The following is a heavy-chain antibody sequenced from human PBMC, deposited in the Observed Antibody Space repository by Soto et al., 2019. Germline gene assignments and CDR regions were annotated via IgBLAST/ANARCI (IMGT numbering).Heavy chain of an antibody. V-gene: IGHV3-23*01. D-gene: IGHD2-2*01. Sequence: GGSLRLSCAATGFTFSVYAMTWVRQAPGKGLEWVSAVTANGGSTYSADSVKGRFTISRDNSKNTLYLQMNSLRTEDTAVYYCAKVLGYCTTSSCSREAYYYYGMDVWGQGTTVTVSS. CDR1: GFTFSVYA. J-gene: IGHJ6*02. CDR2: VTANGGST. CDR3: AKVLGYCTTSSCSREAYYYYGMDV.